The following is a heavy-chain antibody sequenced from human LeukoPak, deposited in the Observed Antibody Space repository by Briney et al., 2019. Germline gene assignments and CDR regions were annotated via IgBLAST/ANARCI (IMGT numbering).Heavy chain of an antibody. V-gene: IGHV3-48*03. CDR2: ISSSGSTI. D-gene: IGHD5-18*01. J-gene: IGHJ4*02. CDR1: GFTFSSYE. CDR3: ARGKYNYGYIFDY. Sequence: PGGSLRLSCAASGFTFSSYEMNWVRQAPGTGLEWVSYISSSGSTIYYADSVKGRFTISRDNAKNSLWLQMNSLRAEDTAVYYCARGKYNYGYIFDYWGQGTLVTVSS.